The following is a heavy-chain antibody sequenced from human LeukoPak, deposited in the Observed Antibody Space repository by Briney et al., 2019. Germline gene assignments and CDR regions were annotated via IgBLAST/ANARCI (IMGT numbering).Heavy chain of an antibody. Sequence: SETLSLTCTVSGGSVSSGSYYWSWLRQPPGKGLEWIGYIYYSGSTNYNPSLKSRVTISVDTSKNQFSLKLSSVTAADTAVYYCARDFRYYGSGSYYLDYWGQGTLVTVSS. V-gene: IGHV4-61*01. D-gene: IGHD3-10*01. J-gene: IGHJ4*02. CDR1: GGSVSSGSYY. CDR3: ARDFRYYGSGSYYLDY. CDR2: IYYSGST.